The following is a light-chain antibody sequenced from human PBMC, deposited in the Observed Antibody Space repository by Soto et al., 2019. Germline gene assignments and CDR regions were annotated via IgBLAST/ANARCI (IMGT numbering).Light chain of an antibody. V-gene: IGKV3-15*01. CDR3: QQYNNWPLT. J-gene: IGKJ4*01. CDR2: GAS. Sequence: IVMTQSPGTLSVSPGERATLSCRASQSVSRNLAWYQQKPGQAPRLLIYGASTGATGIPARFGGSGSGTEFTLTISSLQSEDFAVYYCQQYNNWPLTFVGGTKVEIK. CDR1: QSVSRN.